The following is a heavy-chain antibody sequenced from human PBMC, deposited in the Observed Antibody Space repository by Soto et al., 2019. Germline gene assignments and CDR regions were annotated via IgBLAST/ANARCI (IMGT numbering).Heavy chain of an antibody. CDR2: ISSSGSII. J-gene: IGHJ4*02. Sequence: PGGSLRLSCAASGFTFSDYYMTWIRQAPGKGLEWVSYISSSGSIIYYADSVKGRFTISRDNAKNSLFLQMNSLRAEDTAVYYCARAYYDFWSGYYAPFFDYWGQGT. CDR3: ARAYYDFWSGYYAPFFDY. V-gene: IGHV3-11*01. D-gene: IGHD3-3*01. CDR1: GFTFSDYY.